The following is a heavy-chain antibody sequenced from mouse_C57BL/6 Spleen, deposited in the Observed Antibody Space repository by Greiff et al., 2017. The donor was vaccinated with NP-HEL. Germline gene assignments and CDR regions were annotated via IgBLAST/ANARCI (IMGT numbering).Heavy chain of an antibody. Sequence: QVQLKESGPELVKPGASVKISCKASGYAFSSSWMNWVKQRPGKGLEWIGRIYPGDGDTNYNGKFKGKATLTAAKSSSTAYMQLSSLTSEDSAVYFCARSIYYGRRDYFDYGGQGTTLTVSS. D-gene: IGHD1-1*01. J-gene: IGHJ2*01. CDR2: IYPGDGDT. CDR3: ARSIYYGRRDYFDY. V-gene: IGHV1-82*01. CDR1: GYAFSSSW.